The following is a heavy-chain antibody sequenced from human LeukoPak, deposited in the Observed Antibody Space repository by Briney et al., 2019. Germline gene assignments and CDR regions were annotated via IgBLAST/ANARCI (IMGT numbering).Heavy chain of an antibody. Sequence: PGGSLRLSCAASGFTFSDYYMSWIRQAPGKGLEWVSYISSSGSTIYYADSVKGRFTISRDNAKNSLYLQMNSLRAEDTAVYYCARLSFTAFLRYFDYWGQGTLVTVSS. CDR2: ISSSGSTI. CDR3: ARLSFTAFLRYFDY. V-gene: IGHV3-11*01. J-gene: IGHJ4*02. D-gene: IGHD5-12*01. CDR1: GFTFSDYY.